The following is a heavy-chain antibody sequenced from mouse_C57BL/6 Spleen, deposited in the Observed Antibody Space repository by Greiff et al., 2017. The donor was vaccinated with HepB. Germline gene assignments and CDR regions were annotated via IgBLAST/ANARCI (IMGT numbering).Heavy chain of an antibody. V-gene: IGHV5-9-1*02. Sequence: DVKLVESGAGLVKPGGSLKLSCAASGFTFSSYAMSWVRQTPEKRLEWVAYISSGGDYTYYADTVKGRFTITRDNARNTLYLQMSRLMSEDTAMYYCTRDHRCERCRKSCDFDVWGKGTTVTVSS. J-gene: IGHJ1*03. CDR1: GFTFSSYA. CDR2: ISSGGDYT. CDR3: TRDHRCERCRKSCDFDV. D-gene: IGHD3-3*01.